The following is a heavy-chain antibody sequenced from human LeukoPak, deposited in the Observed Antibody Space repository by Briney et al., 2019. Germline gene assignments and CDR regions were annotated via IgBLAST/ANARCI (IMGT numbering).Heavy chain of an antibody. V-gene: IGHV3-23*01. CDR3: AKWGDYDVLTGYYVSDF. Sequence: GGSLRLSCAASGFIFINYAMYWVRQAPGKGLEWVSAISGRSDNTYYADSVKGRFTLSRDSSKNTLYLQMNSLRADDAAVYYCAKWGDYDVLTGYYVSDFWGQGTLVTVSS. D-gene: IGHD3-9*01. CDR1: GFIFINYA. CDR2: ISGRSDNT. J-gene: IGHJ4*02.